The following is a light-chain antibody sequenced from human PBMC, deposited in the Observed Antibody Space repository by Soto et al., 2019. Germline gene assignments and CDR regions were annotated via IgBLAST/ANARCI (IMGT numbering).Light chain of an antibody. J-gene: IGKJ1*01. CDR3: QQYNERPPWT. CDR1: QSVSSN. CDR2: GAS. V-gene: IGKV3-15*01. Sequence: EIVMTQSPVTLSVSPWERATLSCRASQSVSSNLAWYQQKPGQAPRLLIYGASTRATGIPARFSGSGSGAEFTLTISSLQSDDVGVYYCQQYNERPPWTFGQGTKVDIK.